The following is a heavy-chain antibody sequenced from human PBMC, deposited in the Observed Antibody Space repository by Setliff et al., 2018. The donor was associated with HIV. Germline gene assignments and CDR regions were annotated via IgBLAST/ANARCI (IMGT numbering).Heavy chain of an antibody. D-gene: IGHD6-25*01. V-gene: IGHV5-51*01. CDR2: IYPRDSKI. Sequence: GESLKISCKGSGYSFTSYWIGWVRQMPGKGLEWMGIIYPRDSKIKYSPSFEGQVSISVDKSVNTAYLRWSSLKASDTAIYYCAKWGSATPYFDDWGQGTLVTVS. CDR3: AKWGSATPYFDD. J-gene: IGHJ4*02. CDR1: GYSFTSYW.